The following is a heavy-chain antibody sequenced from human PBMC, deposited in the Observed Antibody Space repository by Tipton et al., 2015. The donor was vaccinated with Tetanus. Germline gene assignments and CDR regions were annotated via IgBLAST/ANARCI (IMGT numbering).Heavy chain of an antibody. CDR3: VRMGFTYGQVVY. CDR1: GGSFSLYY. Sequence: TLSLTCTVSGGSFSLYYWNWVRQSPGKGLEWIGEISHSGSSSYNPSLKGRVTVSLDTSKNQFSLRLTSVTDADTAVYYCVRMGFTYGQVVYWGQGTLVTVAS. V-gene: IGHV4-34*09. J-gene: IGHJ4*02. D-gene: IGHD5-18*01. CDR2: ISHSGSS.